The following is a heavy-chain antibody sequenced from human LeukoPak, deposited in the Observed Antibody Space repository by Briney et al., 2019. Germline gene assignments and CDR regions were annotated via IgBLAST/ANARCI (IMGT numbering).Heavy chain of an antibody. CDR2: IIPIFGTA. J-gene: IGHJ4*02. CDR1: GGTFSSYA. V-gene: IGHV1-69*06. CDR3: AGGVLLWFGELSY. Sequence: ASVKVSCKASGGTFSSYAISWVRQAPGQGLEWMGGIIPIFGTANYAQKFQGRVTITADKSTSTAYMELSSLRSEDTAVYYCAGGVLLWFGELSYWGQGTLVTVSS. D-gene: IGHD3-10*01.